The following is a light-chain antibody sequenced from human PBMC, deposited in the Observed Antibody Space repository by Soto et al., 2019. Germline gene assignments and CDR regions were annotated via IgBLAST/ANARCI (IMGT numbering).Light chain of an antibody. CDR1: SSDIGAGYR. CDR3: QSYDTSLSAVV. V-gene: IGLV1-40*01. CDR2: DNT. J-gene: IGLJ2*01. Sequence: QSVLTQPPSVSGDPGQRVTISCTGSSSDIGAGYRVRWYQQVPGTAPKLLIYDNTNRPSGVSARFSGSKSGTSASLAITGLQAEDEADYYCQSYDTSLSAVVFGGGTQLTVL.